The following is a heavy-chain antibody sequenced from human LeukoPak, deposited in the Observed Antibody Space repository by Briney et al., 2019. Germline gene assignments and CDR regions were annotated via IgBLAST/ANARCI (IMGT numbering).Heavy chain of an antibody. J-gene: IGHJ6*03. CDR3: ARDQYYYYMGV. Sequence: GGSLRLSCAASGFTFSGYWMHGVLQVPGKGLLWLSRINGDGSTTNYADSVKGRFTISRDNAKNTVYLQMNSLRAEDTAVYYCARDQYYYYMGVWGKGTTVTVSS. V-gene: IGHV3-74*01. CDR1: GFTFSGYW. CDR2: INGDGSTT.